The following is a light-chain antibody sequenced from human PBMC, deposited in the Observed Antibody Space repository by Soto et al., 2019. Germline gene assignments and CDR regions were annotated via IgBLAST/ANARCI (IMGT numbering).Light chain of an antibody. V-gene: IGLV2-14*01. CDR1: SSGIRDYNY. CDR2: EVS. J-gene: IGLJ1*01. CDR3: SSKSPDF. Sequence: QSGLTQPASVSGSPGRSITIACTGTSSGIRDYNYVSWYQQLPGNAPKLIMYEVSNRPSGISNRFSGSKSGNTASLTISGLQAEDEADYYCSSKSPDFFGTGTKVTV.